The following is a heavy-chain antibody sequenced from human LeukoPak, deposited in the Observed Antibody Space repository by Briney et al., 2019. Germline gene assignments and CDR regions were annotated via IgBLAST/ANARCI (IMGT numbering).Heavy chain of an antibody. D-gene: IGHD4-17*01. V-gene: IGHV4-30-4*01. Sequence: SETLSLTCTVSGGSISSGDYYWSWIRQPPGKGLEWIGYTYYSGSTYYNPSLKSRVTISVDTSKNQFSLKLSSVTAADTAVYYCARVHGDYSFDYYYGMDVWGQGTTVTVSS. CDR1: GGSISSGDYY. CDR3: ARVHGDYSFDYYYGMDV. J-gene: IGHJ6*02. CDR2: TYYSGST.